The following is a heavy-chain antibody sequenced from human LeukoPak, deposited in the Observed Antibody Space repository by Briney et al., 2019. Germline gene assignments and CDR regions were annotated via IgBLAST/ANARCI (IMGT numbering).Heavy chain of an antibody. D-gene: IGHD5-24*01. Sequence: GGSLRLSCVASGFTFSSYGMSWVRQAPGKGLEWVSGISGSGGSTYYADSVKGRFTISRDNSKKTLYLQMNSLRAGDTAVYYCAKDRGWLPFDYWGQGTLVTVSS. J-gene: IGHJ4*02. CDR3: AKDRGWLPFDY. CDR2: ISGSGGST. CDR1: GFTFSSYG. V-gene: IGHV3-23*01.